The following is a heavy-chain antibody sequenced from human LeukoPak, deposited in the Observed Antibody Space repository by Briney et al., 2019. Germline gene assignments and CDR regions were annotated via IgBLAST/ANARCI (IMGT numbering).Heavy chain of an antibody. CDR1: GYTFTNYG. CDR3: ARDSRGYCSKGACYSIDY. D-gene: IGHD2-8*01. V-gene: IGHV1-18*01. Sequence: ASVKVSCKASGYTFTNYGISWVRQAPGQGLEWMGWISAHNGNTNYAQKFQGRVTMTTDTSTSTAYMELRSLRSDDTAVYYCARDSRGYCSKGACYSIDYWGQGTLVTVSS. CDR2: ISAHNGNT. J-gene: IGHJ4*02.